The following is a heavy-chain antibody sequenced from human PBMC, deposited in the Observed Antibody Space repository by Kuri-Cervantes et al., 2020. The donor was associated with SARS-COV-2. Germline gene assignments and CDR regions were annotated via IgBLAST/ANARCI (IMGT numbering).Heavy chain of an antibody. V-gene: IGHV3-21*01. CDR1: GFTFSSYS. CDR2: ISSSSSYI. J-gene: IGHJ1*01. Sequence: GESLKISCAASGFTFSSYSMNWVRQAPGKGLEWVSSISSSSSYIYYTDSVKGRFTISRDNAKNSLYLQMNSLRAEDTAVYYCARGKVVVVPAAPGKGYFQHWGQGTLVTVSS. D-gene: IGHD2-2*01. CDR3: ARGKVVVVPAAPGKGYFQH.